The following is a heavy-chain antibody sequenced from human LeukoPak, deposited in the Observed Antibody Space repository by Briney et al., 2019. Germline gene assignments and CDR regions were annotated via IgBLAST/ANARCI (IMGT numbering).Heavy chain of an antibody. V-gene: IGHV4-38-2*01. D-gene: IGHD4-17*01. CDR3: APIFGDYSDFDY. CDR2: ITHSGTT. CDR1: GYSISSGYY. Sequence: SETLSLTCGVSGYSISSGYYWGWIRQPPGKGLEWIGEITHSGTTNYNPALKSRVTISRDTSKNQFSLRLSSVTAAGTAVYYCAPIFGDYSDFDYWGQGTLVTVSS. J-gene: IGHJ4*01.